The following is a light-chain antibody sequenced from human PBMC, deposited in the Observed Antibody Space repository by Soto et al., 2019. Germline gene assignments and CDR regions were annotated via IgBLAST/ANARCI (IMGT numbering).Light chain of an antibody. J-gene: IGKJ1*01. CDR2: GAS. CDR1: QSVSNY. CDR3: QQYNNWPGWA. Sequence: EIVMTQSPATLSVSPGERATLSCRASQSVSNYLAWYQQKPGQAPRLLIYGASTRATGIPARFSGSGSGTAFTLTISSLQSEDFAVYYCQQYNNWPGWAFGQGTKVEIK. V-gene: IGKV3-15*01.